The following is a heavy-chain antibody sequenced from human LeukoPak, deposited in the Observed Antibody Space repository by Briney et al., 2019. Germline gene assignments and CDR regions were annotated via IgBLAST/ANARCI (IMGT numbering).Heavy chain of an antibody. CDR1: GGSISSYY. D-gene: IGHD3-22*01. Sequence: MPSETLSLTCTVSGGSISSYYWSWIRQPPGKGLEWIRYIYYSGSTNYNPSLKSRVTISVDTSKNQFSLKLSSVTAADTAVYYCARVAIGSSGHKGIFDYWGQGTLVTVSS. CDR2: IYYSGST. CDR3: ARVAIGSSGHKGIFDY. J-gene: IGHJ4*02. V-gene: IGHV4-59*01.